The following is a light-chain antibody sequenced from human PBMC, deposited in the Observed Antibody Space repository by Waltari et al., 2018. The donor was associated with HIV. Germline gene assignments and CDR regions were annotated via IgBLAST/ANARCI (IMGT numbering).Light chain of an antibody. J-gene: IGLJ2*01. V-gene: IGLV2-14*03. CDR2: DVS. CDR1: SRDVGGYRY. Sequence: QSALTQPASVSGSPGQSITLPCRGTSRDVGGYRYVSWYQQNPGKAPNLVIFDVSNRPSGVFNRFSASRSGNTASLTISGLQTEDEGDYFCSAYARSAAHVIFGGGTKLTVL. CDR3: SAYARSAAHVI.